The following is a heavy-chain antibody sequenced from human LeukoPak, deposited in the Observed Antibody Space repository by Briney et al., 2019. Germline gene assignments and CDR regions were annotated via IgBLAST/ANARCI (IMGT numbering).Heavy chain of an antibody. CDR1: GFTFEDYA. J-gene: IGHJ4*02. CDR3: AREVYDSSGYYYSFDY. D-gene: IGHD3-22*01. CDR2: ISGPATSR. V-gene: IGHV3-43*02. Sequence: GGSLRLSCAASGFTFEDYAMHWVRQSPGKGLEWISLISGPATSRQYVDSVKGRFTISRDNSKNTLYLQMNSLRAEDTAVYYCAREVYDSSGYYYSFDYWGQGTLVTVSS.